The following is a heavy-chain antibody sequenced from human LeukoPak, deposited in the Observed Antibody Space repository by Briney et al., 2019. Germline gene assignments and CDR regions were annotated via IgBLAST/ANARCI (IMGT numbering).Heavy chain of an antibody. CDR2: IKQDGSEK. CDR3: AKGGYCSSTSCYLLFDY. CDR1: GFTFSSYW. V-gene: IGHV3-7*01. J-gene: IGHJ4*02. D-gene: IGHD2-2*01. Sequence: GGSLRLSCAASGFTFSSYWMSWVRQAPGKGLEWVANIKQDGSEKYYVDSVKGRFTISRDNAKNSLYLQMNSLRAEDTAVYYCAKGGYCSSTSCYLLFDYWGQGTLVTVSS.